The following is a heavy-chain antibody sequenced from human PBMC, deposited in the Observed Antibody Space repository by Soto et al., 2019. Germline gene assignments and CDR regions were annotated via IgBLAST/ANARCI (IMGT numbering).Heavy chain of an antibody. CDR2: FDPEDGET. J-gene: IGHJ4*02. CDR3: ARQIRWGYSYGLFDY. Sequence: ASVKVSCKVSGYTLTELSMHWVRQAPGKGLEWMGGFDPEDGETIYAQKFQGRVTMTEDTSTDTAYMELSSLRSEDTAVYYCARQIRWGYSYGLFDYWDQGTPVTVSS. CDR1: GYTLTELS. D-gene: IGHD5-18*01. V-gene: IGHV1-24*01.